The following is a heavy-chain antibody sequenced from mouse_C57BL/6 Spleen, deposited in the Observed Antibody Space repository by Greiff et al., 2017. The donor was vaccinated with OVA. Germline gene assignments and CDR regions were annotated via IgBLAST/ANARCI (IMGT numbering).Heavy chain of an antibody. CDR2: ISSGSSTI. Sequence: EVKLMESGGGLVKPGGSLKLSCAASGFTFSDYGMHWVRQAPEKGLEWVAYISSGSSTIYYADTVKGRFTISRDNAKNTLFLQMTSLRSEDTAMYYCARMVTTTYYAMDYWGQGTSVTVSS. CDR3: ARMVTTTYYAMDY. D-gene: IGHD2-1*01. J-gene: IGHJ4*01. CDR1: GFTFSDYG. V-gene: IGHV5-17*01.